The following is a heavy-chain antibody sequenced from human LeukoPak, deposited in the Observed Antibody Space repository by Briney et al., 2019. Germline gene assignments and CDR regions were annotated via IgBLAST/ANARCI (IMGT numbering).Heavy chain of an antibody. D-gene: IGHD4-17*01. J-gene: IGHJ6*02. CDR3: ARDDNIYGDYATGDYYYGMDV. CDR1: GGTFSSYA. CDR2: IIPIFGTA. V-gene: IGHV1-69*13. Sequence: ASVKVSCKASGGTFSSYAISWVRQAPGQGLEWMGGIIPIFGTANYAQKFQGRVTITADESTSTAYMELSSLRSEDTAVYYCARDDNIYGDYATGDYYYGMDVWGQGTTVTVSS.